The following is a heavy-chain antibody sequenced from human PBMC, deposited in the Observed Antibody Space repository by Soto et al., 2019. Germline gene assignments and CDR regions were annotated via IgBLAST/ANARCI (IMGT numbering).Heavy chain of an antibody. D-gene: IGHD5-12*01. CDR3: AKGDNLGPKTGYAFGP. CDR2: TYFRSKWYN. J-gene: IGHJ5*02. CDR1: VDSVSSNTAS. V-gene: IGHV6-1*01. Sequence: SQTLSLTCAISVDSVSSNTASWNWIRQSPSRGLEWLGRTYFRSKWYNDYAVSVKSRIIINPDTSNNQFSLQLNSVTPDDTAVYFCAKGDNLGPKTGYAFGPWGQGILVTVSS.